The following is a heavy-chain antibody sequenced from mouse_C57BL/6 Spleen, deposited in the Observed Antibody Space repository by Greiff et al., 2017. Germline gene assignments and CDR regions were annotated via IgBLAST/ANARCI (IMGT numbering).Heavy chain of an antibody. V-gene: IGHV1-64*01. D-gene: IGHD2-2*01. CDR1: GYTFTSYW. CDR2: IHPTSGST. J-gene: IGHJ2*01. Sequence: VQLQQPGAELVKPGASVKLSCKASGYTFTSYWMHWVKQRPGHGLEWIGMIHPTSGSTNYNEKFKSKATLTVDKSSSTAYMQLSSLTTEDSAVYYCARRLPIDYWGQGTTLTVSS. CDR3: ARRLPIDY.